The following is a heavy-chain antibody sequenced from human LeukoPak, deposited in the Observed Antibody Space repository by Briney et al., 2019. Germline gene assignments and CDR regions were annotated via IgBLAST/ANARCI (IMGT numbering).Heavy chain of an antibody. CDR2: INHSGST. Sequence: SETLSLTCAVYGGSFSGYYWSWIRQPPGKGLEWIGEINHSGSTNYNPSLKSRVTISVDTSKNQFSLKLSSVTAADTAVYYCARGARDYVWGSYHIMPGFDYWGQGTLVTVSS. CDR1: GGSFSGYY. J-gene: IGHJ4*02. CDR3: ARGARDYVWGSYHIMPGFDY. V-gene: IGHV4-34*01. D-gene: IGHD3-16*02.